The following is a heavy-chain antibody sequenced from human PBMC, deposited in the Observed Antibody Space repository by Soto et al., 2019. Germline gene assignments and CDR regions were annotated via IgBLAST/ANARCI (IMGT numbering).Heavy chain of an antibody. CDR2: MNPNSGNT. D-gene: IGHD6-13*01. CDR3: ARSWTAAGPVGRFDP. V-gene: IGHV1-8*01. Sequence: QVQLVQSGAEVKKPGASVKVSCKASGYTFTSYDINWVRQATGQGLEWMGWMNPNSGNTGYAQKFQGRVTMTRNTSINTAHKGAGSLRFEDTAVYYPARSWTAAGPVGRFDPWGQGTLVTVSS. CDR1: GYTFTSYD. J-gene: IGHJ5*02.